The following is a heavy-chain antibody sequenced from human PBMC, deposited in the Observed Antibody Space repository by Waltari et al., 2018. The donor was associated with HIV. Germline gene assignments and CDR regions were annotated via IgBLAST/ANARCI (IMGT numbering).Heavy chain of an antibody. V-gene: IGHV3-21*01. D-gene: IGHD1-26*01. J-gene: IGHJ4*02. CDR2: ISVRNTSI. Sequence: EVQLVESGGGLGKPGGSLSLSCAASGFTFGSYSMNWVRQTPGKVLEWASSISVRNTSIYFADPVKGRFTVSRDNAKNPLYRQMNTLRAEDTAVYYCAIKYSGSYYPYWGQGTLVTVSS. CDR1: GFTFGSYS. CDR3: AIKYSGSYYPY.